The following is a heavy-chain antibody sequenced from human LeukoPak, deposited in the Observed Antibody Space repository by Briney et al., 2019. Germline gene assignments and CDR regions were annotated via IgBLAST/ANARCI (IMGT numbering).Heavy chain of an antibody. V-gene: IGHV3-21*01. J-gene: IGHJ4*02. Sequence: PGGSLRLSCAASGFTFSSYSMNWVRQAPGQGLEWVSSISSSSSYIYYADSVKGRFTISRDNAKNSLYLQMNSLRAEDTAVYYCARSWPSEGNFDYWGQGTLVTVSS. CDR1: GFTFSSYS. D-gene: IGHD3-10*01. CDR2: ISSSSSYI. CDR3: ARSWPSEGNFDY.